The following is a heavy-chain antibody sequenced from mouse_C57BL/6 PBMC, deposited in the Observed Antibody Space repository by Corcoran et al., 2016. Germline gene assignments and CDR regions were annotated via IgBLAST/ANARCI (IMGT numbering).Heavy chain of an antibody. J-gene: IGHJ4*01. CDR3: ARRLPYSMDY. V-gene: IGHV1-9*01. D-gene: IGHD6-1*01. CDR2: ILPGSGNT. CDR1: GYTFTGYW. Sequence: QVQLQQSGAELMKPGASVKLSCKATGYTFTGYWIEWVKQRPGHGLEWIGEILPGSGNTYYNEKFKGKATLTADKSSSTAYMDLRSLTSEDSAVYFCARRLPYSMDYWGQGTSVTVSS.